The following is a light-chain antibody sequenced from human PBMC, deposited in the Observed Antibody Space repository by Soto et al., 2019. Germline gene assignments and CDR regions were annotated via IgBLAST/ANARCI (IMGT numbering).Light chain of an antibody. CDR2: RAS. CDR3: QHYNNWPLT. J-gene: IGKJ4*01. V-gene: IGKV3-15*01. CDR1: QSVGSN. Sequence: EKVMTQSPATLSVSPGERATLSCRASQSVGSNLAWYQQKPGQAPRLLIYRASTRATGIPDRFSGSGSGTEFTLTISSLQSEDFAVYYCQHYNNWPLTFGGGTKV.